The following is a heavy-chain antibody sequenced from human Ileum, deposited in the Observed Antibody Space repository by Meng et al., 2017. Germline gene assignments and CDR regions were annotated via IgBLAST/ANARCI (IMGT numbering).Heavy chain of an antibody. CDR1: GFTFTSYA. D-gene: IGHD3-10*01. CDR3: ATPQPGDHRENAVGYYYGMDV. V-gene: IGHV3-23*01. CDR2: MGGGDDVT. Sequence: GGSLRLSCAASGFTFTSYAMSWVRQAPGKGLEWISGMGGGDDVTYNADSAKGRFTISRDNSKNTLYLQMSSLRVEDTAVYYCATPQPGDHRENAVGYYYGMDVWGQGTTVTVSS. J-gene: IGHJ6*02.